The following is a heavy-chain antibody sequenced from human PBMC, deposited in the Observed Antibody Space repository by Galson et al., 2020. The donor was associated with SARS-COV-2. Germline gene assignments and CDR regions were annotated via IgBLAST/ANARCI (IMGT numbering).Heavy chain of an antibody. Sequence: TLSLTCTVSGGSISSYYWSWIRQPPGKGLEWIGYIYYSGSTNYNPSLKSRVTISVDTSKNQFSLKLSSVTAADTAVYYCARGGVLRYFDWAYYYYGMDVWGQGTTVTVSS. D-gene: IGHD3-9*01. V-gene: IGHV4-59*01. J-gene: IGHJ6*02. CDR1: GGSISSYY. CDR2: IYYSGST. CDR3: ARGGVLRYFDWAYYYYGMDV.